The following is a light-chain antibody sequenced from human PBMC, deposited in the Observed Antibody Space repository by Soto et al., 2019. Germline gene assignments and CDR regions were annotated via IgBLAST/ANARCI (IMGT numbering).Light chain of an antibody. Sequence: EIILTQSPDTLSLSPGERATLSCRASQTVSSNYLAWCQQRPGQAPRLLIYGASTRAAGIPDRFSGSGSGTDLTITITRLEPEDSEVYFCQQYTGPPTTFGQGTRLEIK. J-gene: IGKJ5*01. CDR3: QQYTGPPTT. V-gene: IGKV3-20*01. CDR1: QTVSSNY. CDR2: GAS.